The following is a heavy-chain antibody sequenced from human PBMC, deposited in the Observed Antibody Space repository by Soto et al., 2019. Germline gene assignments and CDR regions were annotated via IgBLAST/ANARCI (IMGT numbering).Heavy chain of an antibody. J-gene: IGHJ5*02. Sequence: SGGSISSGYYDWSWIRQPPGKGLEWIGYIYYSGSTYYNPSLKSRVTISVDTSKNQFSLKLSSVTAADTAVYYCARVEGIAVAGRNWFDPWGQGTLVTVSS. CDR2: IYYSGST. CDR1: GGSISSGYYD. CDR3: ARVEGIAVAGRNWFDP. V-gene: IGHV4-30-4*01. D-gene: IGHD6-19*01.